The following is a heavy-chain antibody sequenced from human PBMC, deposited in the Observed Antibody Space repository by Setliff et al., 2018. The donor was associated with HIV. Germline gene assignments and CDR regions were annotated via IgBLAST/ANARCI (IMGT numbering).Heavy chain of an antibody. D-gene: IGHD6-6*01. J-gene: IGHJ4*02. Sequence: ASVKVSCKASGYTLTGSDINWVRQATGQGLEWLGWMNPNSGNTGYAQKFQGRVTMTRGTSISTAYMGLSNLRSEDTAVYYCARRMAARLALEYWGQGTLVTVSS. CDR1: GYTLTGSD. CDR2: MNPNSGNT. CDR3: ARRMAARLALEY. V-gene: IGHV1-8*02.